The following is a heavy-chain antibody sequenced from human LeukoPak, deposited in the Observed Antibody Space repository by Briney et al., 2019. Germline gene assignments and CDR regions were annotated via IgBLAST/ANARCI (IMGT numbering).Heavy chain of an antibody. CDR1: GGSMSDYY. D-gene: IGHD3-16*01. Sequence: TSGTLSLTCTVSGGSMSDYYWSFIRQPAGKGLEWIGRIHTSWTTYFNPSLKSRVTMSVDTSKNQFSLRLTSMTAADTAVYFCARGDYYDGGGRNWFDPWGQGTLVTVSS. CDR3: ARGDYYDGGGRNWFDP. J-gene: IGHJ5*02. CDR2: IHTSWTT. V-gene: IGHV4-4*07.